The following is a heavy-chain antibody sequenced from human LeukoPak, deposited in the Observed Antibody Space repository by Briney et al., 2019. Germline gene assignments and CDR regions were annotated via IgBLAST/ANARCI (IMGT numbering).Heavy chain of an antibody. CDR3: ARSRFDGMDV. CDR1: GYTFTSYG. D-gene: IGHD3-16*01. V-gene: IGHV1-2*04. Sequence: GASVKVSCKASGYTFTSYGISWVRQAPGQGLEWMGWINPNSGGTNYAQKFQGWVTMTRDTSISTAYMELSRLRSDDTAVYYCARSRFDGMDVWXXXTTVTVSS. CDR2: INPNSGGT. J-gene: IGHJ6*01.